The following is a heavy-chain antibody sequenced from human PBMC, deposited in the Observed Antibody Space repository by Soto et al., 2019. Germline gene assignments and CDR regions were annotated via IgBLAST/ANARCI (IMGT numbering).Heavy chain of an antibody. CDR3: AKEGGWRRIYFDY. CDR1: GFTFSSYG. D-gene: IGHD6-19*01. V-gene: IGHV3-30*18. CDR2: ISYDGSNK. J-gene: IGHJ4*02. Sequence: GGSLRLSCAASGFTFSSYGMHWVRQAPGKGLEWVAVISYDGSNKYYADSVKGRFTISRDNSKNTLYLQMNSLRAEDTAVYYCAKEGGWRRIYFDYWGQGTLVTVSS.